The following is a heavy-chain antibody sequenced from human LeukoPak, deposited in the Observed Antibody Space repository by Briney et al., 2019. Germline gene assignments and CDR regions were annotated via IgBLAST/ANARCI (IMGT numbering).Heavy chain of an antibody. D-gene: IGHD5/OR15-5a*01. J-gene: IGHJ4*02. CDR2: IYFTGST. Sequence: SETLSLTCTVSGCSISSFFWSWIRQSPEKGLEWIGYIYFTGSTNYNPSLKSRVTISVDTSKNQFSLRLSSVTAADTAIYYCARGIGFYDYDYWGQGSLVTVSS. CDR3: ARGIGFYDYDY. V-gene: IGHV4-59*01. CDR1: GCSISSFF.